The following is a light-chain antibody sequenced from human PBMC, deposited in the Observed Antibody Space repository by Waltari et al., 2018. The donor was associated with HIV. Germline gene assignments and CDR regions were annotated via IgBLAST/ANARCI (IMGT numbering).Light chain of an antibody. V-gene: IGKV2-28*01. CDR2: LAS. J-gene: IGKJ3*01. Sequence: DIVLTQSPLSLPVTPGEPASLSCRARQTLLHNNGYNYLEWYLQSPGQSPQLLSYLASNRASGVPERFSGSGSGTNFTLKISRVEAEDVGIYFCLQLLHTPRLSVGPGTKLDI. CDR3: LQLLHTPRLS. CDR1: QTLLHNNGYNY.